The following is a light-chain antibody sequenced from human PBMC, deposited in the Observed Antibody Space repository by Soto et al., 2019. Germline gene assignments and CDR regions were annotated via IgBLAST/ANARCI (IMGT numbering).Light chain of an antibody. V-gene: IGKV1-5*01. CDR2: DAS. CDR3: QQYNSRMYT. CDR1: QSISSW. Sequence: DIQMTQSPSTLSASVGDRVTITYRASQSISSWLAWYQQKPGKAPKLLIYDASSLESGVPSRFSGSGSGTEFTLTISSLQPDDFATYYCQQYNSRMYTFGQGTKLEIK. J-gene: IGKJ2*01.